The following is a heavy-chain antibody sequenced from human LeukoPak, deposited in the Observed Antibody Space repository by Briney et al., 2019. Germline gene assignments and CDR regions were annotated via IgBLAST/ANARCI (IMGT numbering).Heavy chain of an antibody. CDR3: ARASALRIYCGGDCACDAFDI. CDR1: GFTFSSYW. CDR2: IKQDGSEK. V-gene: IGHV3-7*01. J-gene: IGHJ3*02. Sequence: GGSLRLSCAASGFTFSSYWMSWVRQAPGKGLEWVANIKQDGSEKYYVDSVKGRFTISRDNAKNSLYLQMNSLRAEDTAVYYCARASALRIYCGGDCACDAFDIWGQGTMVSVSS. D-gene: IGHD2-21*01.